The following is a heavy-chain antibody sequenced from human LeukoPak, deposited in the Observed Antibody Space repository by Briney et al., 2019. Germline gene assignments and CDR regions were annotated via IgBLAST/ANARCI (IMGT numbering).Heavy chain of an antibody. J-gene: IGHJ4*02. CDR1: GYTFTNYD. V-gene: IGHV1-8*01. D-gene: IGHD1-26*01. CDR3: ARVTGSIDY. CDR2: MNTNSGNT. Sequence: ASVEVSCKASGYTFTNYDINWVRQATGQGLEWMGWMNTNSGNTGYAQKFQGRVTMTRDTSISTAYMELSSLRSDDTAVYYCARVTGSIDYWGQGTLVTVSS.